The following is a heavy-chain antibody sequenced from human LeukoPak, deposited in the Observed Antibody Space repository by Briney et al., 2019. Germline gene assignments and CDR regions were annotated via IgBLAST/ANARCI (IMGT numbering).Heavy chain of an antibody. CDR3: AKDGPLRFLEWSTIDY. CDR2: ISWDGGST. CDR1: GFTFDDYT. J-gene: IGHJ4*02. Sequence: GGSLRLSCAASGFTFDDYTMHWVRQAPGKGLEWVSLISWDGGSTYYADSVKGRFIISRDNSKNSLYLQMNSLRTEDTALYYCAKDGPLRFLEWSTIDYWGQGTLVTVSS. D-gene: IGHD3-3*01. V-gene: IGHV3-43*01.